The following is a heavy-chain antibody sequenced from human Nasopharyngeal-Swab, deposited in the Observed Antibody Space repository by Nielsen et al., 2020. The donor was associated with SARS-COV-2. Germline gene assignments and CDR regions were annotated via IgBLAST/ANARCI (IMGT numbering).Heavy chain of an antibody. CDR1: GFTFSSYA. D-gene: IGHD5-24*01. CDR2: ISYDGSNK. J-gene: IGHJ4*02. Sequence: AGSLRLSCAASGFTFSSYAMHWVRQAPGQGLEWVAVISYDGSNKYYADSVKGRFTISRDNSKNTLYLQMNSLRAEDTAVYYCARDPDSRDGSTFDYWGQGTLVTVSS. V-gene: IGHV3-30-3*01. CDR3: ARDPDSRDGSTFDY.